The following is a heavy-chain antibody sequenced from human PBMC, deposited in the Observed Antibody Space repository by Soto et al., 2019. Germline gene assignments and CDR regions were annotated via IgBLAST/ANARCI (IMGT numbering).Heavy chain of an antibody. V-gene: IGHV4-34*01. D-gene: IGHD6-6*01. Sequence: QVQLQQWGAGLLKPSETLSLTCAVYGGSFSGYYWSWIRQPPGKGLEWIGEINHSGSTNYNPSLKSRVTISVDTSKNQFSLKLSSVTAADTAVYYYARVHRHSSSSGGMDVWGQGTTVTVSS. J-gene: IGHJ6*02. CDR1: GGSFSGYY. CDR2: INHSGST. CDR3: ARVHRHSSSSGGMDV.